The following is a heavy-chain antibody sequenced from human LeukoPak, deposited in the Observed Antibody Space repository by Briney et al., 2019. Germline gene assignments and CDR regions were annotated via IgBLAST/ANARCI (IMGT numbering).Heavy chain of an antibody. CDR2: IYTSGST. J-gene: IGHJ1*01. Sequence: PSETLSLTCTVSGGSISSGSYYLSWIRQPAGKGLEWIGRIYTSGSTNYNPSLKSRVTISVDTSKNQFSLKLSSVTAADTAVYYCARERMIAGSQHWGQGTLVTVSS. D-gene: IGHD3-22*01. CDR3: ARERMIAGSQH. V-gene: IGHV4-61*02. CDR1: GGSISSGSYY.